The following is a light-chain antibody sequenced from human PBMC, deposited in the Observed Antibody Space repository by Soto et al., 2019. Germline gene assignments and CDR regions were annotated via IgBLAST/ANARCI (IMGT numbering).Light chain of an antibody. Sequence: EIVLTQYPGTLYLFPGERAALPCRASQSVSNNYLAWYQQKPRQARRLLIYGASNRATGSPARFCGNDSGAAFIPTISSLQPEDFAFYYCQQYNNWPPWTFCQGTKVDI. CDR1: QSVSNN. CDR3: QQYNNWPPWT. J-gene: IGKJ1*01. CDR2: GAS. V-gene: IGKV3D-15*01.